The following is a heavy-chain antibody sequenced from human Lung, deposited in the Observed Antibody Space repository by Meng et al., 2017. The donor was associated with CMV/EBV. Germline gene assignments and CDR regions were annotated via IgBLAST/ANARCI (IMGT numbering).Heavy chain of an antibody. CDR1: GFTFSSYA. V-gene: IGHV3-30*04. D-gene: IGHD6-13*01. Sequence: GESLKISCAASGFTFSSYAMHWVRQAPGKGLEWVAVISYDGSNKYYADSVKGRFTISRDNSKNTLYLQMNSLRAEDTAVYYCARDLGYSSSWYFQYYFDCWGQGTLVTVSS. J-gene: IGHJ4*02. CDR3: ARDLGYSSSWYFQYYFDC. CDR2: ISYDGSNK.